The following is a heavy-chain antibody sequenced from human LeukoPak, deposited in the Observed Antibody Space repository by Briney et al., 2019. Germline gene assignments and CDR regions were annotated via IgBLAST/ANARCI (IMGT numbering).Heavy chain of an antibody. CDR2: INAGNGNT. CDR1: GYTFTSYA. Sequence: GASVKVSCKASGYTFTSYAMHWVRQAPGQRLEWMGWINAGNGNTKYSQKFQGRVTITRVTSASTAYMELSSLRSEDTAVYYCAISGVRGVIRYYFDYWGQGTLVTVSS. J-gene: IGHJ4*02. CDR3: AISGVRGVIRYYFDY. D-gene: IGHD3-10*01. V-gene: IGHV1-3*01.